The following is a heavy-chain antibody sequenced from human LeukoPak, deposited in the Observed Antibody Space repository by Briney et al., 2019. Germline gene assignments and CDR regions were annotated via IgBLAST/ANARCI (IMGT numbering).Heavy chain of an antibody. CDR1: GFTFSSYG. CDR2: IWYDGSNK. CDR3: ASPMWDTAIHDY. D-gene: IGHD5-18*01. J-gene: IGHJ4*02. V-gene: IGHV3-33*03. Sequence: GGSLRLSCAASGFTFSSYGMHWVRQAPGKGLEWVAVIWYDGSNKYYADSVKGRFTISRDNAKDTLYLQMNSLRAEDAAVYYCASPMWDTAIHDYWGQGTLVTVSS.